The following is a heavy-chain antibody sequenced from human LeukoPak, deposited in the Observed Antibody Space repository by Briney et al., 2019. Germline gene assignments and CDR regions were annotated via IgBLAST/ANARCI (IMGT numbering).Heavy chain of an antibody. J-gene: IGHJ4*02. Sequence: ASVKVSCKASGYTFTGYYMHWVRQAPGQGLERMGWISVYNGNTNYAQKLQGRVTMTTDTSTSTAYMELRSLRSDDTAVYYCARDLWFGVTIFGVVIIPLGYWGQGTLVTVSS. CDR2: ISVYNGNT. CDR3: ARDLWFGVTIFGVVIIPLGY. CDR1: GYTFTGYY. D-gene: IGHD3-3*01. V-gene: IGHV1-18*04.